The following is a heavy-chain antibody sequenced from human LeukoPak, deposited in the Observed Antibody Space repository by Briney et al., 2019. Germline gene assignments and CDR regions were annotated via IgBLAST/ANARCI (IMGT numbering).Heavy chain of an antibody. Sequence: GGSLRLSCVASGFSFSSYNMNWVRQAPGKGLEWVSSISSSSSYIYYADSVKDRFTISRDNAKNSLYLQMNSLRAEDTAVYYCARGSANYYGSGSYYNPQGDYWGQGTLVTVSS. J-gene: IGHJ4*02. D-gene: IGHD3-10*01. CDR1: GFSFSSYN. CDR2: ISSSSSYI. CDR3: ARGSANYYGSGSYYNPQGDY. V-gene: IGHV3-21*01.